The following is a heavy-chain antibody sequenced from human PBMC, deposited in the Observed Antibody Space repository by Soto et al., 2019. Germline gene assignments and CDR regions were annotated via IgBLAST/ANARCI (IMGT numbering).Heavy chain of an antibody. Sequence: SVKVSCKASGYTFTGYYMHWVRQAPGQGLEGMGWINPNSGGTNYAQKFQGWVTMTRDTSISTAYMELSRLRSDDTAVYYCARVGLIAAAGADAFDIWGQGTMVTVSS. CDR2: INPNSGGT. CDR1: GYTFTGYY. D-gene: IGHD6-13*01. J-gene: IGHJ3*02. CDR3: ARVGLIAAAGADAFDI. V-gene: IGHV1-2*04.